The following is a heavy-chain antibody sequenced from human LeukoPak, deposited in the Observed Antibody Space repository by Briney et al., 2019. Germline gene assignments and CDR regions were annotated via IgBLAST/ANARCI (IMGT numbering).Heavy chain of an antibody. CDR3: ARVNYGGRDY. CDR2: IYYSGST. V-gene: IGHV4-59*01. Sequence: SETLSLTCTVSGGSISSYYWSWIRQPPGKGLEWTGYIYYSGSTIYNPSLKSRVTISVDTSKNQFSLKLSSVTAADTAVYYCARVNYGGRDYWGQGTLVTVSS. J-gene: IGHJ4*02. D-gene: IGHD4-23*01. CDR1: GGSISSYY.